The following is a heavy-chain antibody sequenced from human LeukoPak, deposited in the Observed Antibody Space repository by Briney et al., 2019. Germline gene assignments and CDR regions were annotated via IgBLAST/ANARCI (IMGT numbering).Heavy chain of an antibody. CDR3: AKWGDYDVLTGYYVSDY. CDR1: GFTFSNYA. D-gene: IGHD3-9*01. J-gene: IGHJ4*02. CDR2: ITGSGGNT. V-gene: IGHV3-23*01. Sequence: GASLKLSCAASGFTFSNYAMSWVRQAPGKGLEWVSAITGSGGNTYYADSVKGRFTISRDNSKNTVFLQMNSLRAEDTAVYYCAKWGDYDVLTGYYVSDYWGQGTLVTVSS.